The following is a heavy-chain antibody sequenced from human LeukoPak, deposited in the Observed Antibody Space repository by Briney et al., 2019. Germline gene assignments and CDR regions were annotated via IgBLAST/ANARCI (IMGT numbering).Heavy chain of an antibody. J-gene: IGHJ4*02. CDR3: AKGYYYGSGSTH. V-gene: IGHV3-30*02. D-gene: IGHD3-10*01. Sequence: PGGSLRLSCAASGFTFSSYGMHWVRQAPGKGLEWVAFIRYDGSNKYYADSVKGRFTISRDNSRNTLYLQMNSLRAEDTAVYYCAKGYYYGSGSTHWGQGTLVTVSS. CDR2: IRYDGSNK. CDR1: GFTFSSYG.